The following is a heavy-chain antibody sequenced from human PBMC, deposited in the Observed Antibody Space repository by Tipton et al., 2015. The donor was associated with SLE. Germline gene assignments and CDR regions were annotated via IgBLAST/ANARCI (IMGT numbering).Heavy chain of an antibody. CDR2: INHSGST. D-gene: IGHD1-26*01. Sequence: TLSLTCAVYGGSLSGYYWSWIRQPPGKGLEWIGEINHSGSTNYNPSLKSRVTISVDTSKNQFSLKLSSVTAADTAVYYCARKWELLRGWYFDLWGRGTLVTVSS. V-gene: IGHV4-34*01. CDR1: GGSLSGYY. CDR3: ARKWELLRGWYFDL. J-gene: IGHJ2*01.